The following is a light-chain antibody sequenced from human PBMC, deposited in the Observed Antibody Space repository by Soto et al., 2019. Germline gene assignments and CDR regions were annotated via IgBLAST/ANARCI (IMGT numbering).Light chain of an antibody. CDR1: QGIRND. V-gene: IGKV1-17*01. CDR2: DAS. Sequence: DIHMTQSPSSLSSSVGYRFTVTCRASQGIRNDLAWYQQKPGKAPKRLIYDASTLQSGVPSRFSGSGSGTEFTLTISSLQPEDFATYYCQQLNSLITFGQGTRLEIK. J-gene: IGKJ5*01. CDR3: QQLNSLIT.